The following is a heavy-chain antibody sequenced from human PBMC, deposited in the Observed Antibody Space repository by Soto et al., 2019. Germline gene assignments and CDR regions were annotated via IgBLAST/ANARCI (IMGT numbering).Heavy chain of an antibody. CDR3: ARGRSAAGYYYYMDV. D-gene: IGHD6-13*01. CDR2: INHSGST. CDR1: GGSFSGYY. Sequence: SETLSLTCAVYGGSFSGYYWSWIRQPPGKGLEWIGEINHSGSTNYNPSLKSRVTISVDTSKNQFSLKLSSVTAADTAVYYCARGRSAAGYYYYMDVWGKGTTVTVSS. J-gene: IGHJ6*03. V-gene: IGHV4-34*01.